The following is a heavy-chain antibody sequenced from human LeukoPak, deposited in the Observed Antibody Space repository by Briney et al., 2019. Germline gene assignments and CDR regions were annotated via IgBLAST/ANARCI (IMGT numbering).Heavy chain of an antibody. D-gene: IGHD2-2*01. CDR2: ISWSGDRM. J-gene: IGHJ4*02. V-gene: IGHV3-9*01. Sequence: QAGGSLRLSCAASGFTFEDHVMLWVRQAPGKGLEWVSSISWSGDRMGYADAVKGRFTISRDNAKNSLFLQMNSLRVEDTALYYCAKDLGGSATTVWGQGTLGTVSA. CDR1: GFTFEDHV. CDR3: AKDLGGSATTV.